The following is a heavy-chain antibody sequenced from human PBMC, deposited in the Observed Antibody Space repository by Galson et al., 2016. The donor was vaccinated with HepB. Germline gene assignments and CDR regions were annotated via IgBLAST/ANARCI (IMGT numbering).Heavy chain of an antibody. Sequence: SLRLSCAASGFTFGNVWMNWVRQAPGKGLEWVGRIKSKVDGGAADYAAPVKGRFTISGDDSKNTLYPQMTGLKTEDTAVYYCTTVLSTASMSGWYDWGFDSWGQGTLVTVSS. J-gene: IGHJ4*02. CDR2: IKSKVDGGAA. CDR1: GFTFGNVW. V-gene: IGHV3-15*07. D-gene: IGHD6-19*01. CDR3: TTVLSTASMSGWYDWGFDS.